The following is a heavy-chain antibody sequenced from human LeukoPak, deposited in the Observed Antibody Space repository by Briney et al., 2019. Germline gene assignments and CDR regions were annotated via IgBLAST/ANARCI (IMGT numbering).Heavy chain of an antibody. D-gene: IGHD6-19*01. Sequence: PGGSLRLSCAALASGFTFSSYAMSWVRQAPGKGLEWVSGISGSGGSTYYADSVKGRFTISRDNSKNTLYLQMNSLRAEDTAVYYCAKAGSGWYRDYFDYWGQGTLVTVSS. CDR2: ISGSGGST. CDR3: AKAGSGWYRDYFDY. V-gene: IGHV3-23*01. J-gene: IGHJ4*02. CDR1: GFTFSSYA.